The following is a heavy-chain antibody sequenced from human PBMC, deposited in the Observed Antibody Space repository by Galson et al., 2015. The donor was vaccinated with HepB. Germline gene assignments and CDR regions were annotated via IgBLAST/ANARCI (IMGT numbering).Heavy chain of an antibody. D-gene: IGHD3-16*01. Sequence: SLRLSCAASGFGFSDYAMHWVRQAPGKGLEWVAVILYDGGYKYYADSVKGRFTISRDNSKNTLHLQMNTLRVEDTAVYYCVRPRNRMGFGGDFRIWGQGTMVIVSS. CDR3: VRPRNRMGFGGDFRI. CDR1: GFGFSDYA. CDR2: ILYDGGYK. V-gene: IGHV3-30-3*01. J-gene: IGHJ3*02.